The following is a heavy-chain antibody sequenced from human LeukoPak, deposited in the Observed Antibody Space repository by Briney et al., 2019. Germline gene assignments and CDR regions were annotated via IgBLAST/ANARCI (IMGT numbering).Heavy chain of an antibody. CDR2: ISSSSSYI. J-gene: IGHJ4*02. Sequence: GGSLRLSCAASGFTFSSYSMNWVRQAPGKGLEWVSSISSSSSYIYYADSVKGRFTISRDNAKNSLYLQMNSLRAEDTAVYYCARATYYYAYSGLPTPGLSDYWGQGTLVTVSS. CDR3: ARATYYYAYSGLPTPGLSDY. CDR1: GFTFSSYS. V-gene: IGHV3-21*01. D-gene: IGHD3-22*01.